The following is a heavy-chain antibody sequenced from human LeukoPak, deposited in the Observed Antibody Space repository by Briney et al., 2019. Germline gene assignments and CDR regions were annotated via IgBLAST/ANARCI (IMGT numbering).Heavy chain of an antibody. V-gene: IGHV3-7*01. CDR2: IKQDGSEK. D-gene: IGHD2-15*01. Sequence: PGGSLRLSCAASGFTFSSYWMSWVRQAPGKGLEWVANIKQDGSEKYYVDSVKGRFTISRDNAKNSLYLQMNSLRAEDTAVYYCARDLLDIVVVVAATRLFDYWGQGTLVTVSS. J-gene: IGHJ4*02. CDR3: ARDLLDIVVVVAATRLFDY. CDR1: GFTFSSYW.